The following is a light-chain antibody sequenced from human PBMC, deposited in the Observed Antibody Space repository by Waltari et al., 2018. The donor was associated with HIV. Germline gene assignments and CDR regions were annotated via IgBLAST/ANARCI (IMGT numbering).Light chain of an antibody. V-gene: IGLV1-40*01. J-gene: IGLJ3*02. CDR2: GDN. CDR1: SSHLREGYD. Sequence: SVLTQPHSVSGAPGQRVSISCTASSSHLREGYDVHWYQELPGTAPKLLIYGDNSRPSEDPDRFSGSKSGTSASLAISELQFEDEADYYCQSYYSGLSAWVFGGGTKRTVL. CDR3: QSYYSGLSAWV.